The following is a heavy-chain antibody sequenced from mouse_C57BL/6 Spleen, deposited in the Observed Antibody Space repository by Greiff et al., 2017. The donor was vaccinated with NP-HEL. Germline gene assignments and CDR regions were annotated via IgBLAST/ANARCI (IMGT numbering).Heavy chain of an antibody. V-gene: IGHV1-62-2*01. CDR2: FYHGGGSI. Sequence: QVQLKESGAELVKPGASVKLSCKASGYTFTEYTIHWVKQRSGQGLEWIGWFYHGGGSIKYNEKFKDKATLTADKSSSTVYMELRRLTSEDSAVYFCARHEGLMYYAMDDGGQGTSVTVSS. CDR3: ARHEGLMYYAMDD. CDR1: GYTFTEYT. J-gene: IGHJ4*01. D-gene: IGHD2-3*01.